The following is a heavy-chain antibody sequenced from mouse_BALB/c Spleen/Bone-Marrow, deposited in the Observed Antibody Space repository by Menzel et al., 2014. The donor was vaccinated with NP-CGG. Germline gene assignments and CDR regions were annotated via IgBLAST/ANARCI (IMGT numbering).Heavy chain of an antibody. Sequence: EVKVEESGGDLVKPGGSLKLSCAASGFTFSSYGWPWVRQPPDKGLGGVATIGRGGSYTYYPDSVKGRFTISRDNAKNTLYLQMSSLKSEDTAMYYCARQTYYDYDGYFDYWGQGTTLTVSS. V-gene: IGHV5-6*02. CDR1: GFTFSSYG. CDR2: IGRGGSYT. J-gene: IGHJ2*01. D-gene: IGHD2-4*01. CDR3: ARQTYYDYDGYFDY.